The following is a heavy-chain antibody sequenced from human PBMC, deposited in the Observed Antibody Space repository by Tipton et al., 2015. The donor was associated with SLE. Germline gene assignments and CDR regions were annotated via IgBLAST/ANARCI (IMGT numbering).Heavy chain of an antibody. CDR3: ARHEDTIPTND. CDR2: INHSGST. J-gene: IGHJ4*02. CDR1: GGSISSYY. V-gene: IGHV4-34*01. Sequence: TLSLTCTVSGGSISSYYWSWIRQPPGKGLEWIGEINHSGSTNYNPSLKSRVTMSIDTSKNQFSLKLTSVTAADTAVYYCARHEDTIPTNDWGRGTLVTVSS. D-gene: IGHD3-3*01.